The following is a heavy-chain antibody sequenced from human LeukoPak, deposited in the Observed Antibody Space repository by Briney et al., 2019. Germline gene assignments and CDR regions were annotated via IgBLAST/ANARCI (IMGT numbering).Heavy chain of an antibody. Sequence: GGSLRLPCAASGFTFSSYAMSWVRQAPGKGLEWVSAISGSGGSTYYADSVKGRFTISRDNSKNTLYLQMNSLRAEDTAVYYCAKTMVRGVHYFDYWGQGTLVTVSS. D-gene: IGHD3-10*01. J-gene: IGHJ4*02. CDR3: AKTMVRGVHYFDY. CDR2: ISGSGGST. CDR1: GFTFSSYA. V-gene: IGHV3-23*01.